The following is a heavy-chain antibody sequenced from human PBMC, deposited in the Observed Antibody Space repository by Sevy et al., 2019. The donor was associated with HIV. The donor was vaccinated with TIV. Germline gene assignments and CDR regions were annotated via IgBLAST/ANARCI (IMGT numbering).Heavy chain of an antibody. CDR2: INPNSGGT. CDR3: ARDPSIGGNVNFDY. CDR1: GYTFTGYY. V-gene: IGHV1-2*02. J-gene: IGHJ4*02. Sequence: ASVKVSCKASGYTFTGYYMHWVRQAPGQGLEWMGWINPNSGGTNYAQKFQGRVTMTRDTSISTAYMELSRLRSDDTAVYYCARDPSIGGNVNFDYWGQGTLVTVSS. D-gene: IGHD2-15*01.